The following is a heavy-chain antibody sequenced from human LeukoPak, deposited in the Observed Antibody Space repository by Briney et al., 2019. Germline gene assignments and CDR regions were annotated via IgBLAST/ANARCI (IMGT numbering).Heavy chain of an antibody. D-gene: IGHD2-2*01. CDR2: INHSGST. J-gene: IGHJ4*02. V-gene: IGHV4-34*01. Sequence: SETLSLTCAVYGGSFSGYYWSWIRQPPGKGLEWIGEINHSGSTNYNPSLKSRVTISVDTSKNQFSLKLSSVTAADTAVYYCATEQSDCSSTSCSRPEYYFDYWGQGTLVTASS. CDR1: GGSFSGYY. CDR3: ATEQSDCSSTSCSRPEYYFDY.